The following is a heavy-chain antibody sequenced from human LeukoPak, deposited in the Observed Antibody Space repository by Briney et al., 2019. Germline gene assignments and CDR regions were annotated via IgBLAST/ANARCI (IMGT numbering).Heavy chain of an antibody. V-gene: IGHV3-23*01. J-gene: IGHJ4*02. D-gene: IGHD2-21*02. CDR1: GGSFSGYY. CDR3: AKDMSAYCGGDCYPLFDY. Sequence: ETLSLTCAVYGGSFSGYYWSWIRQAPGKGLEWVSAISGSGGSTYYADSVKGRFTISRDNSKNTLYLQMNSLRAEDTAVYYCAKDMSAYCGGDCYPLFDYWGQGTLVTVSS. CDR2: ISGSGGST.